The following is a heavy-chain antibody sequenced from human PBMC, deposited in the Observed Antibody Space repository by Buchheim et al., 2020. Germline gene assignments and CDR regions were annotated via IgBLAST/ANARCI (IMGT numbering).Heavy chain of an antibody. CDR3: ARDRHSRD. CDR2: INSSSNVI. J-gene: IGHJ4*02. Sequence: EVPLVESGGGLVQPGGSLRLSCAASGFTFSDYSMNWVRQAPGKGLEWVSYINSSSNVIYYADSVKGRFTISRDNAKQSLYLQMDSLRAEDTATYYCARDRHSRDWGQGTL. D-gene: IGHD3-22*01. V-gene: IGHV3-48*04. CDR1: GFTFSDYS.